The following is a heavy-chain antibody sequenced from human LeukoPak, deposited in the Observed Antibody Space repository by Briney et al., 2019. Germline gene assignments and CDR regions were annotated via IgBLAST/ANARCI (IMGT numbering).Heavy chain of an antibody. CDR2: ISGNGGRT. CDR1: GFTFGSYA. Sequence: QPGGSLRLSCAASGFTFGSYAMSWVRQAPGKGLERVSAISGNGGRTYYADSVKGRFTISRENSRNKLYLQMNSLRVEDAALYYCANAHHWGQGTLVTVSS. CDR3: ANAHH. V-gene: IGHV3-23*01. J-gene: IGHJ5*02.